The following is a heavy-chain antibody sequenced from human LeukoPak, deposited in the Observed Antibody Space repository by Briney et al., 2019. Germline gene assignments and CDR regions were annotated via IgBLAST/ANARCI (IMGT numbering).Heavy chain of an antibody. D-gene: IGHD6-6*01. CDR1: GDIVSSNSAA. V-gene: IGHV6-1*01. Sequence: SQTLPLTCAISGDIVSSNSAAWHWIRQSPSRGLEWLGRTYYRSKWYNDYAVSVKSRITINPDTSKNQFSLQLNSVTPEDTAVYYCARGSIAVNWFDPWGQGTLVTVSS. J-gene: IGHJ5*02. CDR3: ARGSIAVNWFDP. CDR2: TYYRSKWYN.